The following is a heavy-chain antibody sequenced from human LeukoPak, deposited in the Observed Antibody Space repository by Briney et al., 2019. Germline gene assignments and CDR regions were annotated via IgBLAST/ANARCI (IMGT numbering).Heavy chain of an antibody. J-gene: IGHJ4*02. D-gene: IGHD3-3*01. CDR1: GFTFSSYA. Sequence: GGSLRLSCAASGFTFSSYAMNWVRQAPGKGLEWVSTISGSGGSTYYADSVKGRFTISRDNSKNTLYLQMNSLRAEDTAVYYCAKDYDFWSGFLNYFDYWGLGTLVTVSS. CDR2: ISGSGGST. CDR3: AKDYDFWSGFLNYFDY. V-gene: IGHV3-23*01.